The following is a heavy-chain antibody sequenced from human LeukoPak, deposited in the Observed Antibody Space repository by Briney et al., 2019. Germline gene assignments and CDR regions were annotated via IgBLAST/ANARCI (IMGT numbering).Heavy chain of an antibody. CDR2: MNPNSGNT. CDR3: ARRVSMITFGGVIVNSYGMDV. D-gene: IGHD3-16*02. Sequence: GASVKVSCKASGYTFTSYDINWVRQATGQGLEWMGWMNPNSGNTGYAQKFQGRVTMTRNTSISTAYMEPSSLRSEDTAVYYCARRVSMITFGGVIVNSYGMDVWGHGTTVTVSS. V-gene: IGHV1-8*01. CDR1: GYTFTSYD. J-gene: IGHJ6*02.